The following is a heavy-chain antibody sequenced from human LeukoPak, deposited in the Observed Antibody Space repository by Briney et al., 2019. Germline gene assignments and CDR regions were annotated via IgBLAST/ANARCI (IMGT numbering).Heavy chain of an antibody. CDR2: IYYSGST. Sequence: PSETLSLTCTVSGGSISSYYWSWIRQPPGKGLEWIGYIYYSGSTNYNPSLKSRVTISVDTSKNQFSLKLSSVTAADTAVYYCARAPYCSGGSCYRIYYYCMDVWGKGTTVTVSS. CDR3: ARAPYCSGGSCYRIYYYCMDV. CDR1: GGSISSYY. J-gene: IGHJ6*03. V-gene: IGHV4-59*01. D-gene: IGHD2-15*01.